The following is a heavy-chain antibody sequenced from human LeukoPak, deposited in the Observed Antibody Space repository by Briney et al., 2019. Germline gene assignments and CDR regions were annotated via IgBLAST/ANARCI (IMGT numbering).Heavy chain of an antibody. CDR1: GFTVSSNY. CDR2: IYSGGST. J-gene: IGHJ6*02. Sequence: GGSPRLSCAASGFTVSSNYMSWVRQAPGKGLEWVSVIYSGGSTYYADSVKGRFTISRDNSKNTLYLQMNSLRAEDTAVYYCARDRCSSTSCYEDYYYYGMDVWGQGTTVTVSS. V-gene: IGHV3-66*01. D-gene: IGHD2-2*01. CDR3: ARDRCSSTSCYEDYYYYGMDV.